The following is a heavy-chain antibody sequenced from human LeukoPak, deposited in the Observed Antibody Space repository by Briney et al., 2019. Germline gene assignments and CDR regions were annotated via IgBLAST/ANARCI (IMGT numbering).Heavy chain of an antibody. CDR3: AKAGVRYFDSSGLYAFDL. V-gene: IGHV4-39*01. Sequence: SETLSLTCAVSGGSISSTGYCWAWIRQPPGKGLEWIGTIYYSGSTYHNTSLKSPITMSVDTSRNQFSLKLSSVDAADTAVYYCAKAGVRYFDSSGLYAFDLWGQGTTVTVSS. CDR2: IYYSGST. J-gene: IGHJ3*01. D-gene: IGHD3-22*01. CDR1: GGSISSTGYC.